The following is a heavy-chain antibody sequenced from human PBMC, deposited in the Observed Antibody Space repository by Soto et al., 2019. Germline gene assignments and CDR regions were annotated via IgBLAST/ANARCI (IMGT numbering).Heavy chain of an antibody. D-gene: IGHD2-15*01. CDR2: MSPDGSET. CDR1: GFSFSTDW. CDR3: ARDQVVDY. Sequence: EVQLVESGGGLVQPGGSLRLSCAASGFSFSTDWMAWVRQAPGQGLDLVANMSPDGSETYYVDSVRGRFTVSRDNAKDSLFLQMNNLRAADTGIYYCARDQVVDYWGQGTLVTVSS. J-gene: IGHJ4*02. V-gene: IGHV3-7*03.